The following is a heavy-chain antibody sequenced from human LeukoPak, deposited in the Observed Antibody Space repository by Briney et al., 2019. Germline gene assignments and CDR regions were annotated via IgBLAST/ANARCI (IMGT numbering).Heavy chain of an antibody. V-gene: IGHV4-59*08. CDR1: GGSISSYY. CDR2: IYYPGST. CDR3: ATAPYYYYMDV. Sequence: PETLSLTCTVSGGSISSYYWSWIRQPPGKGLEWIGYIYYPGSTNYNPSLKSRVTISVDTSKNQFSLKLSSVTAADTAVYYCATAPYYYYMDVWGKGTTVTVSS. J-gene: IGHJ6*03.